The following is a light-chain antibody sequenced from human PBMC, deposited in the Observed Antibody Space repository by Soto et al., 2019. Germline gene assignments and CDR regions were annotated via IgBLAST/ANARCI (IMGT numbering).Light chain of an antibody. CDR1: SSNIGSNY. CDR3: AEWDDSLSLYV. V-gene: IGLV1-47*01. Sequence: QSALTQPPSASGTPGQGVAISCSGSSSNIGSNYVYWYQQLPGTAPKLLICRNDQRPSGVPDRFSGSKSGTSASLALSGPGSEDGAVYSWAEWDDSLSLYVFGTGTRVPVL. J-gene: IGLJ1*01. CDR2: RND.